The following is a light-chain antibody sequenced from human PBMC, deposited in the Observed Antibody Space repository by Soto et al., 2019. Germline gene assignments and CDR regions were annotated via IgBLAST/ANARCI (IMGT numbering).Light chain of an antibody. J-gene: IGKJ5*01. CDR1: QSVSNSY. CDR3: QQYVSSPIT. CDR2: GAS. Sequence: EIVLTQSPGTLSLSPGERATLSSRASQSVSNSYLAWYQQKPGQSPRLLIYGASSRATGIPDRFSGSGSGTDFALTISRLEPEDFAVYYCQQYVSSPITFGQGTRLEIK. V-gene: IGKV3-20*01.